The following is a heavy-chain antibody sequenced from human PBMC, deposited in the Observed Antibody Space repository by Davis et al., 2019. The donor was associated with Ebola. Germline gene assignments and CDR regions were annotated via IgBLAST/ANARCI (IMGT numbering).Heavy chain of an antibody. D-gene: IGHD6-19*01. CDR1: GFVFSSYV. V-gene: IGHV3-23*01. CDR2: LGLSADT. J-gene: IGHJ3*01. Sequence: LSLTCAASGFVFSSYVMSWVRRAPGKGLEWVSTLGLSADTYYADSVKGRFTISRDNSKNTLHLQMNSLRVEDTAIYYCAKDTSNVWFDVWGQGTMVTVS. CDR3: AKDTSNVWFDV.